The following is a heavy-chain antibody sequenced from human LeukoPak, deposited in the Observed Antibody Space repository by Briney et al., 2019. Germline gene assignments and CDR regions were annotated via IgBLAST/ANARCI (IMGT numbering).Heavy chain of an antibody. Sequence: SETLSLTCTVSGGSISSYYWGWIRQPPGKGLEWIGSLYYSGSTYYNPSLKSRVTISVDTSKDQFSLKLSSVTAADTAFYYCARHGTLRSYNYWGQGTLVTVSS. V-gene: IGHV4-39*01. CDR1: GGSISSYY. CDR2: LYYSGST. J-gene: IGHJ4*02. D-gene: IGHD3-10*01. CDR3: ARHGTLRSYNY.